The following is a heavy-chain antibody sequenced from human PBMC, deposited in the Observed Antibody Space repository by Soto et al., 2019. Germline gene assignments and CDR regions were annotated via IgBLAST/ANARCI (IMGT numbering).Heavy chain of an antibody. CDR1: GGSISSGGYY. CDR3: ARFVEIVWGFDY. V-gene: IGHV4-31*03. J-gene: IGHJ4*02. CDR2: IYYSGST. D-gene: IGHD3-10*01. Sequence: QVQLQESGPGLVKPSQTLSLTCTVSGGSISSGGYYWSWIRQHPGKGLEWIGYIYYSGSTYYNPSLKSRVTISVDTSKTQFALKLSSVTAADTAVYYCARFVEIVWGFDYWGQGTLVTVSS.